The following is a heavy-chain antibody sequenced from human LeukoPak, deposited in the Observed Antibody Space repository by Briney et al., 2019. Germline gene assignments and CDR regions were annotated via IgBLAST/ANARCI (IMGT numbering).Heavy chain of an antibody. CDR2: IIPILGIA. D-gene: IGHD2-2*01. Sequence: ASVKVSCKASGGTFSSYAISWVRQAPGQGLEWMGRIIPILGIANYAQKFQGRVTITADKSTSTAYMELRSLRSDDTAVYYCARVSDRGSSTSCLDYWGQGTLVTVSS. CDR1: GGTFSSYA. CDR3: ARVSDRGSSTSCLDY. V-gene: IGHV1-69*04. J-gene: IGHJ4*02.